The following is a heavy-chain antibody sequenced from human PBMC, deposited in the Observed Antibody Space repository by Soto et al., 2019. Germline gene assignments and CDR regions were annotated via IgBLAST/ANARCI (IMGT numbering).Heavy chain of an antibody. V-gene: IGHV4-34*01. J-gene: IGHJ6*02. CDR1: GGCFSGDY. D-gene: IGHD4-17*01. CDR2: INHSGST. CDR3: ARGRRYGDYYYYGMDV. Sequence: PSETLSLTCAVYGGCFSGDYWSWIRQPPGKGLEWIGEINHSGSTNSNPSLKSRVTISVDTSKNQFSLKLSSVTAADTAVYYCARGRRYGDYYYYGMDVWGQGTTVT.